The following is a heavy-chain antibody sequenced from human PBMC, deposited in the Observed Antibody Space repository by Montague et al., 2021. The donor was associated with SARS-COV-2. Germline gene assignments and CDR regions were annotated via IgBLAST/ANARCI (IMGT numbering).Heavy chain of an antibody. CDR1: GGSFNVHY. CDR3: ARGHQGVAMIVVVMIGAEYYFDY. J-gene: IGHJ4*02. Sequence: SETLSLTCAVYGGSFNVHYWSWIRQPPGKGLEWIGEINHGGSTNYSPSLKSRVTISADTSKNQFSLKLKSVTAADTANYYCARGHQGVAMIVVVMIGAEYYFDYWGQGSLVTVSS. CDR2: INHGGST. D-gene: IGHD3-22*01. V-gene: IGHV4-34*01.